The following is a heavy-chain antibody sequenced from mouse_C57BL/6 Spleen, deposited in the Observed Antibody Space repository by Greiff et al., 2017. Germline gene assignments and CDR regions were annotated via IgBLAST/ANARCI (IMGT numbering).Heavy chain of an antibody. CDR3: AREGQPYGDFDY. D-gene: IGHD3-3*01. CDR2: INPSNGGT. Sequence: QVQLQQSGTELVKPGASVKLSCKASGYTFTSYWMHWVKQRPGQGLEWIGNINPSNGGTNYNEKFKSKATLTVDKSSSTAYMQLSSLTSEDSAVYYCAREGQPYGDFDYWGQGTTLTVSS. CDR1: GYTFTSYW. J-gene: IGHJ2*01. V-gene: IGHV1-53*01.